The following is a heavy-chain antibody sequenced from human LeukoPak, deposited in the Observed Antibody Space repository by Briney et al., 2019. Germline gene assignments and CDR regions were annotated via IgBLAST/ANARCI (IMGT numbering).Heavy chain of an antibody. CDR1: GFSFSSYN. CDR3: ARDRYDTRTFDI. Sequence: GGSLRLSCTASGFSFSSYNMNWVRQAPGKALEGVSYISSSCSTIYYADSVEGRFTISRDNAKNSLYLQMNSLRAEDTAVYYCARDRYDTRTFDIWGQGTMVTVSS. V-gene: IGHV3-48*04. D-gene: IGHD3-22*01. CDR2: ISSSCSTI. J-gene: IGHJ3*02.